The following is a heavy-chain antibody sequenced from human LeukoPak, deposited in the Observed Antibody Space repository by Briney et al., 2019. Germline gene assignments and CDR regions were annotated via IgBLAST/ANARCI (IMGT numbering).Heavy chain of an antibody. J-gene: IGHJ5*02. CDR1: GFTFSSYS. V-gene: IGHV3-48*01. Sequence: GGSLRLSCAASGFTFSSYSMNWVRQAPGKGLEWVSYISSSSSTIYYADSVKGRFTISRDNAKNSLYLQMNSLRAEDTAVYYCARGNWFDPWGQGTLVTVSS. CDR2: ISSSSSTI. CDR3: ARGNWFDP.